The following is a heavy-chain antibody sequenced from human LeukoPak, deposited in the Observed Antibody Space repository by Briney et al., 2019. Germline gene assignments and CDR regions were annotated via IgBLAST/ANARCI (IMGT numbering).Heavy chain of an antibody. V-gene: IGHV5-51*01. CDR3: ARQSWLARFGPLYIDY. CDR2: IYPGDSDT. Sequence: GESLKISCKGSGYSFTSYWIGWVRQMPGKGLEWMGIIYPGDSDTRYSPSFQGQVTISADKSISTAYLQWSSLKASDTAMYYCARQSWLARFGPLYIDYWGQGTLVTVSS. D-gene: IGHD6-19*01. CDR1: GYSFTSYW. J-gene: IGHJ4*02.